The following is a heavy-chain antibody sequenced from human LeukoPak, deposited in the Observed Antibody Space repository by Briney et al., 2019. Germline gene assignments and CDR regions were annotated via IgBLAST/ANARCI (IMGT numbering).Heavy chain of an antibody. CDR3: ARGLSSGGSSRWFDP. V-gene: IGHV4-59*01. D-gene: IGHD2-15*01. CDR1: GGSISSYY. Sequence: SEALSLTCTVSGGSISSYYWSWIRQPPGKGLEWIGYIYYSGSTNYNPSLKSRVTISVDTSKNQFSLKLSSVTAADTAVYYCARGLSSGGSSRWFDPWGQGTLVTVSS. CDR2: IYYSGST. J-gene: IGHJ5*02.